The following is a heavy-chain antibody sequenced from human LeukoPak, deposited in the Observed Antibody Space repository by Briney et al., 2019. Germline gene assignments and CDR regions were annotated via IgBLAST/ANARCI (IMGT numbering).Heavy chain of an antibody. D-gene: IGHD3-16*01. CDR3: AREGGRSGQWYYDL. J-gene: IGHJ2*01. CDR2: IGGDGVTA. CDR1: GFTFTSYS. V-gene: IGHV3-64*02. Sequence: GGSLRLSCAASGFTFTSYSIHWDRQVPTKGPEYVLVIGGDGVTAFYADSVKGRFTISRDNSKNTVDLEMGSLTAEDTAVYYCAREGGRSGQWYYDLWGRGTLVTVSS.